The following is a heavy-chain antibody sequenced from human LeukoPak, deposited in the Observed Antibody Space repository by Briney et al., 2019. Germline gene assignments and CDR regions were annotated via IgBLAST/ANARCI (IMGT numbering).Heavy chain of an antibody. V-gene: IGHV3-23*01. J-gene: IGHJ4*02. CDR3: ARGRRATPMYFFDF. Sequence: PGGSLRLSCAASRFSFSDYTMSWVRQPPGKGLEWVSGIRHSGVDSSYADSVKGRFTISRDNSKNMLYLQMNSLRDDDTGVYYCARGRRATPMYFFDFWGQGTPVTVSS. CDR1: RFSFSDYT. CDR2: IRHSGVDS. D-gene: IGHD2-15*01.